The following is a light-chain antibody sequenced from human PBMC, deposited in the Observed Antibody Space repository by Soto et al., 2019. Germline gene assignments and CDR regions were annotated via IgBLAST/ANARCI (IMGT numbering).Light chain of an antibody. V-gene: IGKV1-5*01. J-gene: IGKJ1*01. CDR1: QSISRW. CDR2: DAS. CDR3: KQYNSRRT. Sequence: DLELTQSPSTLSASAGDRVTITCRASQSISRWLAWYQQKPGNAPKFLIYDASTLQSGVQSRLSGSGSGTEFTLTIRSLQPDDFATYYCKQYNSRRTCGQGTKVDIK.